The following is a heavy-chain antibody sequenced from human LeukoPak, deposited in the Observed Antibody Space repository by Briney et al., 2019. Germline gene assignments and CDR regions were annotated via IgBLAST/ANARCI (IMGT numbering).Heavy chain of an antibody. J-gene: IGHJ4*02. V-gene: IGHV3-7*03. D-gene: IGHD1-14*01. CDR1: GFTFSSYW. CDR2: IKQDGSEK. CDR3: AREGCRNRWGLDY. Sequence: GGSLRLSCAASGFTFSSYWMSWVRQAPGKGLEWVANIKQDGSEKYYVDSVKGRFTISRDNAKNSLYLQMNSLRAEDTAVYYWAREGCRNRWGLDYWGQGTLVTVSS.